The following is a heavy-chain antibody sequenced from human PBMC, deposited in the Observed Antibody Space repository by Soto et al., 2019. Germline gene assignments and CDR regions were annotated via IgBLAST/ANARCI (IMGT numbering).Heavy chain of an antibody. J-gene: IGHJ6*02. CDR2: INPNAGGT. D-gene: IGHD6-13*01. V-gene: IGHV1-2*02. CDR1: GYTFIGYY. CDR3: ARSLLDEYSSSWRSAYYGMDV. Sequence: APVKVSCKASGYTFIGYYIHWVRHAPGQGPEWVGWINPNAGGTNPAQKFQGRVTMTRDTSTSTVYMELSALISDDTAVYYCARSLLDEYSSSWRSAYYGMDVWGQGTTVTVSS.